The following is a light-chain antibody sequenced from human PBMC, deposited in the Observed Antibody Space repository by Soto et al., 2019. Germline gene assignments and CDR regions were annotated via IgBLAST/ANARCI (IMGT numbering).Light chain of an antibody. CDR3: QQYGTSPHT. V-gene: IGKV3-20*01. Sequence: EIVLKQSPGTLYLSPGERATLSCRASQSVNSNYLAWYQQKPGQVPRPLIYGAFTRAAGVPDRLSGSGSGTDFTLSISRLEPEDSAVYYCQQYGTSPHTFGQGTKLEIK. J-gene: IGKJ2*01. CDR1: QSVNSNY. CDR2: GAF.